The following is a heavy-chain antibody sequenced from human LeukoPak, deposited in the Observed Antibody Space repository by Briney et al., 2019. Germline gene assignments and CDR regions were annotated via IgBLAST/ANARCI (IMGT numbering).Heavy chain of an antibody. CDR1: GFTFSSYA. J-gene: IGHJ4*02. Sequence: QPGGSLRLSCAGSGFTFSSYAMSWVRQAPGKGLEWVSGISGSGGSTYYADSVKGRFTISRDNSRNTLDLQMNSLRAEDTAVYYCAKAHESDGYPCLDYSGQGTLVTVSS. CDR3: AKAHESDGYPCLDY. D-gene: IGHD2-21*01. V-gene: IGHV3-23*01. CDR2: ISGSGGST.